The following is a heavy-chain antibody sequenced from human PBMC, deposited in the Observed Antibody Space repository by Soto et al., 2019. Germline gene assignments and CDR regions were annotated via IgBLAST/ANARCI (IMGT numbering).Heavy chain of an antibody. V-gene: IGHV3-21*01. CDR3: ARDQGTPAALRWYYYYGMDV. CDR2: ISSSSSYI. Sequence: EVQLVESGGGLVKPGGSLRLSCAASGFTFSSYSMNWVRQAPGKGLEWVSSISSSSSYIYYADSVKGRFTISRDNAKNSLYLQMNSLGAEDTAVYYCARDQGTPAALRWYYYYGMDVWGQGTTVTVSS. J-gene: IGHJ6*02. CDR1: GFTFSSYS. D-gene: IGHD2-2*01.